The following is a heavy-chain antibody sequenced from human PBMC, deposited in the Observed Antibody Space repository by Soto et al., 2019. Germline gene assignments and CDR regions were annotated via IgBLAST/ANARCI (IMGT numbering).Heavy chain of an antibody. V-gene: IGHV1-8*01. CDR1: GYSFTSYD. Sequence: GASVKVSCKASGYSFTSYDINWVRQAPGQGLEWMGWMNPNSGITGYAQKFRGRVTTTRDTSLNTAYMELSSLRSDDTAVYYCARGFYFYLHNPGGNWGQGTLVTVSS. J-gene: IGHJ4*02. D-gene: IGHD3-3*01. CDR3: ARGFYFYLHNPGGN. CDR2: MNPNSGIT.